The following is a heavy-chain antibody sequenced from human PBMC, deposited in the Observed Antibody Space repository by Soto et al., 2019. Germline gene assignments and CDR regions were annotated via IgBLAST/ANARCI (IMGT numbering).Heavy chain of an antibody. V-gene: IGHV3-30*03. D-gene: IGHD3-10*01. Sequence: GGSLRLSCAASGFTFNNYGIHWVRQAPGKGLEWVAVISYDGSNKYYADSVEGRFTISRDSSKNTLYLQLDSLRAEDTAVYYCARQGMPHHNWFGELTPASRDYWGQGTLVTSPQ. J-gene: IGHJ4*02. CDR1: GFTFNNYG. CDR3: ARQGMPHHNWFGELTPASRDY. CDR2: ISYDGSNK.